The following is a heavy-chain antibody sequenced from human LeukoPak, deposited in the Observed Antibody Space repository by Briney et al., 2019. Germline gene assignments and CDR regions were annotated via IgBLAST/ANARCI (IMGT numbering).Heavy chain of an antibody. V-gene: IGHV1-69*05. Sequence: SVKVSCKASGGTFSSCAISWVRQAPGQGLEWMGGFIPIFGTANYAQKFQGRVTITTDESTSTAYMELSSLRSEDTAVYYCATDDSSGYVFDYWGQGTLVTVSS. J-gene: IGHJ4*02. CDR1: GGTFSSCA. D-gene: IGHD3-22*01. CDR3: ATDDSSGYVFDY. CDR2: FIPIFGTA.